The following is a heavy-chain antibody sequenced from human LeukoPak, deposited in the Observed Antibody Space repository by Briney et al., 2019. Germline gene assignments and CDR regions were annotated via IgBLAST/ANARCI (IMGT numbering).Heavy chain of an antibody. CDR3: ARVNAMFFGVVDAFDI. CDR2: IKQDGSEK. D-gene: IGHD3-3*01. V-gene: IGHV3-7*01. CDR1: GFTFSSYS. Sequence: GGSLRLSCAASGFTFSSYSMNWVRQAPGKGLEWVANIKQDGSEKYYVDSVKGRFTISRDNAKNSLYLQMNSLRAEDTAVYYCARVNAMFFGVVDAFDIWGQGTMVTVSS. J-gene: IGHJ3*02.